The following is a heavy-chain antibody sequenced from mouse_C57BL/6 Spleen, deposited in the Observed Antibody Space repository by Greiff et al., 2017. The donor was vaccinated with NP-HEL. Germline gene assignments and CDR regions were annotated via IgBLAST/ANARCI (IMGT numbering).Heavy chain of an antibody. J-gene: IGHJ3*01. D-gene: IGHD2-4*01. CDR2: IYPGSGST. CDR3: AREDLYYDYDLFAY. CDR1: GYTFTSYW. Sequence: VQLQQPGAELVKPGASVKMSCKASGYTFTSYWITWVKQRPGQGLEWIGDIYPGSGSTNYNEKFKSKATLTVDTSSSTAYMQLSSLTSEDSAVYYCAREDLYYDYDLFAYWGQGTLVTVSA. V-gene: IGHV1-55*01.